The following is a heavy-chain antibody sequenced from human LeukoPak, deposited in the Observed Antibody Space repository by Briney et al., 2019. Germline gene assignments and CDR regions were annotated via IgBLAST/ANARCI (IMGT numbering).Heavy chain of an antibody. V-gene: IGHV3-23*01. J-gene: IGHJ4*02. Sequence: GGSLRLSCAASGFTFSSYAMSWVRQAPGKGLEWVSTISGSDGSTYYADSVKGRFTISRDNSKNTLYLQMNSLRAEDTAVYYCAKDRVAVANADDIDHWGQGTLVTVSS. CDR2: ISGSDGST. CDR3: AKDRVAVANADDIDH. D-gene: IGHD6-19*01. CDR1: GFTFSSYA.